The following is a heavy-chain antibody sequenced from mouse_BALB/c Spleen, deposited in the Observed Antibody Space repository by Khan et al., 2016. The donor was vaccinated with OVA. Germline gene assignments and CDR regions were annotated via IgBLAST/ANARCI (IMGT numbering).Heavy chain of an antibody. Sequence: QVQLKQSGPELVKPGASVNISCKASGYTFTRYVINWVKQRPGQGLEWIGWTYPGAGSSKYNEKFKGKATLTADKSSSTAYMQLSSLTSENSAVYFCTRERLRGIAIDYWGEGTSVTVSS. CDR1: GYTFTRYV. J-gene: IGHJ4*01. CDR2: TYPGAGSS. V-gene: IGHV1S56*01. CDR3: TRERLRGIAIDY. D-gene: IGHD2-4*01.